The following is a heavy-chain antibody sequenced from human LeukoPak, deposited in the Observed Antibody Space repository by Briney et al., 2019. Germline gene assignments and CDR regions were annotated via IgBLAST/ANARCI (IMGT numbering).Heavy chain of an antibody. CDR1: GFTFGSYA. Sequence: GGSLRLSCAASGFTFGSYAMTWVRQAPGKGLEWISSMSSGGTYIYYADSVRGRFTISRDNAKNSLNLLMNSLRAEDTAVYYCARDRPTGLSRHFVVQWGQGTLVTVSS. CDR3: ARDRPTGLSRHFVVQ. CDR2: MSSGGTYI. D-gene: IGHD2-15*01. J-gene: IGHJ4*02. V-gene: IGHV3-21*01.